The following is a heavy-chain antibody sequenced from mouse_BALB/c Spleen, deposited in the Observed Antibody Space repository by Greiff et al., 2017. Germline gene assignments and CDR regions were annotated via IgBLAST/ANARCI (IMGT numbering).Heavy chain of an antibody. CDR2: ISYDGSN. CDR3: ARYELGRAMDY. CDR1: GYSITSGYY. Sequence: ESGPGLVKPSQSLSLTCSVTGYSITSGYYWNWIRQFPGNKLEWMGYISYDGSNNYNPSLKNRISITRDTSKNQFFLKLNSVTTEDTATYYCARYELGRAMDYWGQGTSVTVSS. J-gene: IGHJ4*01. D-gene: IGHD4-1*01. V-gene: IGHV3-6*01.